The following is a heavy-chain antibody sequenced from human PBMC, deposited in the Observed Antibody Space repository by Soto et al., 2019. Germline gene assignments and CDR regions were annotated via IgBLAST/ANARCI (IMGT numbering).Heavy chain of an antibody. D-gene: IGHD3-10*01. J-gene: IGHJ5*02. CDR2: INAGNGNT. V-gene: IGHV1-3*01. CDR1: GYTFTSYA. CDR3: ARDSYYYGSGSYYWPIWNWFEP. Sequence: ASVKVSCKASGYTFTSYAMHWVRQAPGQRLEWMGWINAGNGNTKYSQKFQGRVTITRDTSASTAYMELSSLRSEDTAVYYCARDSYYYGSGSYYWPIWNWFEPWGQGTLVTVSS.